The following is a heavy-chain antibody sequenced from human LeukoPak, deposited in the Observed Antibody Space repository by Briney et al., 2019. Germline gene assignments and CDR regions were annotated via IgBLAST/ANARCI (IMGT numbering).Heavy chain of an antibody. D-gene: IGHD5-18*01. J-gene: IGHJ4*02. CDR1: GFTFGNYA. CDR3: AKELQGYSCGYGTVDY. CDR2: ISGGSGTI. V-gene: IGHV3-23*01. Sequence: PGGSLRLSCEASGFTFGNYAMSWVRQAPGKGLEWVSSISGGSGTINYADSVKGRFIISRDNSKNTLYLQMNSLRAEDSSIYHCAKELQGYSCGYGTVDYWGQGTLVTVSS.